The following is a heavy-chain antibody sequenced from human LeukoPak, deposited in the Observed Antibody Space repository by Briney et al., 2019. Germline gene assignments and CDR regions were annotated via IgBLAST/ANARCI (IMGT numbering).Heavy chain of an antibody. V-gene: IGHV4-30-4*03. CDR2: IYTSGST. D-gene: IGHD6-19*01. CDR3: SRYSSGWYEAFDI. Sequence: PSQTLSLTCTVSSGSISSDDYYWHWIRQPPEKDLEWIGYIYTSGSTNYNPSLKSRVTMSVDTSKNQFSLKLSSVTAADTAVYYCSRYSSGWYEAFDIWGQGTMVTVSS. J-gene: IGHJ3*02. CDR1: SGSISSDDYY.